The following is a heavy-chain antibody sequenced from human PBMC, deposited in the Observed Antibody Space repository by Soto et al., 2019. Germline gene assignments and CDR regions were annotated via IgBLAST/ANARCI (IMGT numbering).Heavy chain of an antibody. D-gene: IGHD5-12*01. J-gene: IGHJ2*01. CDR2: TYWDEDR. V-gene: IGHV2-5*02. CDR1: WFSLSTSGVR. Sequence: QITLKESGPTLVKPTQPLTLTCTFSWFSLSTSGVRVGWMREPPGKVLVGLALTYWDEDRRYSPSLKSRPTITKDASKNQVVLTMTNMDPVDTATYYCAHRGVVNIVATIERYWYCDLWGRGTLVTVSS. CDR3: AHRGVVNIVATIERYWYCDL.